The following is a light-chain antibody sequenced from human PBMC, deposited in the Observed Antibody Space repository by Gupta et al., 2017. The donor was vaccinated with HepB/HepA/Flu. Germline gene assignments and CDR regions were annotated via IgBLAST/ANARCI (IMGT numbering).Light chain of an antibody. CDR2: GAS. Sequence: EVLLTQSPATLSLSPGERATLSCNSSLDINKDLAWYQQKGGQAPRLLIYGASRRVTGIPDRFSGSGSGTHFALTVSSLDTEDFAVYFCQHRTKWHPYTFGQGTRLEI. J-gene: IGKJ2*01. V-gene: IGKV3-11*01. CDR1: LDINKD. CDR3: QHRTKWHPYT.